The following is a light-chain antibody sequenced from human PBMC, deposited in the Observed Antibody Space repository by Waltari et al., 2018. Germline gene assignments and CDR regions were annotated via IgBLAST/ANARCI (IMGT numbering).Light chain of an antibody. V-gene: IGLV1-51*01. CDR3: GTWDSSLSIVI. CDR2: DTT. CDR1: HPNLGEGS. J-gene: IGLJ2*01. Sequence: QSVLTQPPSVSAAPGQKVTASCSGSHPNLGEGSVAWYQQVPGTAPKLVIYDTTKRPSGIPARFPGSRSGTSATLDITGLQTGDEADYYCGTWDSSLSIVIFGGATKVTVL.